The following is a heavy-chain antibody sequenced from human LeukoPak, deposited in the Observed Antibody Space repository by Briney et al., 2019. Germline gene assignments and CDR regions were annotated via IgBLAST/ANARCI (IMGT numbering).Heavy chain of an antibody. V-gene: IGHV4-34*01. CDR1: GGSFSGYY. D-gene: IGHD6-13*01. J-gene: IGHJ6*02. CDR3: ASSSWYKHYYYGMDV. Sequence: PSETLSLTCAVYGGSFSGYYWSWIRQPPGKGLEWIGEINHSGSTNYNPSLKSRVTISVDTSKNQFSLKLSSVTAADTAVYYCASSSWYKHYYYGMDVWGQGTTVTVSS. CDR2: INHSGST.